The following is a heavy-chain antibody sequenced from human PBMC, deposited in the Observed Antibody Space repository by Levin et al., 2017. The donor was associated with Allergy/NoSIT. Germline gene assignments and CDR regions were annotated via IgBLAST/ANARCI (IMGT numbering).Heavy chain of an antibody. D-gene: IGHD2-2*01. J-gene: IGHJ6*02. V-gene: IGHV1-2*06. Sequence: GESLKISCKASGYTFTGYYMHWVRQAPGQGLEWMGRINPNSGGTNYAQKFQGRVTVTRDTSISTAYMELSSLRSDDTAVYYCARVGRPGATDNYYNSMDVWGQGTTVTVSS. CDR2: INPNSGGT. CDR1: GYTFTGYY. CDR3: ARVGRPGATDNYYNSMDV.